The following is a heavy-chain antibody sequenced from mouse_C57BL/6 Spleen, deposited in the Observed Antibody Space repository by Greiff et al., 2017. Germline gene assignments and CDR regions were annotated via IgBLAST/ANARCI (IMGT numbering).Heavy chain of an antibody. Sequence: VQLQQSGPELVKPGASVKISCKASGYSFTGYYMNWVKQSPEKSLEWIGGINPSTGGTTYNQKFKAKATLTVDKSSSTAYMQLKSLTSEDSAVYYCARKAYYGSSYDAMDYRGQGTSVTVSS. CDR2: INPSTGGT. V-gene: IGHV1-42*01. CDR1: GYSFTGYY. D-gene: IGHD1-1*01. CDR3: ARKAYYGSSYDAMDY. J-gene: IGHJ4*01.